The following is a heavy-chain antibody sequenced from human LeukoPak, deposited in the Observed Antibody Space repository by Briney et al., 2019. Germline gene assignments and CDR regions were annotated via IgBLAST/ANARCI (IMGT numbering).Heavy chain of an antibody. J-gene: IGHJ5*02. CDR3: ARHVGGGGVLRFDP. CDR1: GGSISGYY. D-gene: IGHD3-3*01. V-gene: IGHV4-59*08. CDR2: IYYSGST. Sequence: NPSETLSLTCTVSGGSISGYYWSWVRQPPGKGLEWIGYIYYSGSTNYNPSLKSRVTILVDTSKNQFSLKLTSVTAADTAVYYCARHVGGGGVLRFDPWGQGTLVTVSS.